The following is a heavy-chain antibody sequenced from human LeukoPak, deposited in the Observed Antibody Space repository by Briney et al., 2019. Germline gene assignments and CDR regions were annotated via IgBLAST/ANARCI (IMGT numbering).Heavy chain of an antibody. J-gene: IGHJ4*02. CDR2: MNPNSGNT. Sequence: GASVKVSCKASGYTFTSYDINWVRQATGQGLEWMGWMNPNSGNTGYAQKFQGRVTMTRNTSISTAYMELSSLRAEDTAVYYCAKDEGSSWSLPRDWGQGTLVTVSS. D-gene: IGHD6-13*01. CDR1: GYTFTSYD. V-gene: IGHV1-8*01. CDR3: AKDEGSSWSLPRD.